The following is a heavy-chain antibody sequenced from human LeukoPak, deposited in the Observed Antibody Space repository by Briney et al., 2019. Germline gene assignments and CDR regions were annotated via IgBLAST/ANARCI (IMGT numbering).Heavy chain of an antibody. D-gene: IGHD2-15*01. V-gene: IGHV1-8*02. CDR1: GGTFSSYA. CDR2: RNPNSGNT. CDR3: ARDEVVAAPNYFGMVV. J-gene: IGHJ6*02. Sequence: ASVKVSCKASGGTFSSYAISWVRQAPGQGLEWMGWRNPNSGNTGLAQKFQGRVTLTRDTSLSTAYMELSNLRSDDTAVYYCARDEVVAAPNYFGMVVWGQGTTVSVSS.